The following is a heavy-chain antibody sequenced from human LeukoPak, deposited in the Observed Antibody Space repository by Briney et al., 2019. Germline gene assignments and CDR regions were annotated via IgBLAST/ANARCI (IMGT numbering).Heavy chain of an antibody. J-gene: IGHJ4*02. D-gene: IGHD5-18*01. Sequence: SETLSFSCAVSGGSISSSNWWSWVRQPPGKGLEWIGEVYHSGSTNYNPSLKSRVTISVDKSKNQFSLKLSSVTAADTAVYYCARRGYSYGYADYWGQGTLVTVSS. V-gene: IGHV4-4*02. CDR2: VYHSGST. CDR1: GGSISSSNW. CDR3: ARRGYSYGYADY.